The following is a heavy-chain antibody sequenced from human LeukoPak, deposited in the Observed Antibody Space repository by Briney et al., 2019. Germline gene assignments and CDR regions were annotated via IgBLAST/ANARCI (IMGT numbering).Heavy chain of an antibody. J-gene: IGHJ3*02. V-gene: IGHV3-74*01. CDR1: GFTFSSYW. CDR2: INSDGSST. CDR3: ARAQKPYYYGSGSYSYDAFDI. Sequence: VGSLRLSCAASGFTFSSYWMHWVRQAPGKGLVWVSRINSDGSSTSYADSVKGRFTISRDNAKNTLYLQMNSLRAEDTAVYYCARAQKPYYYGSGSYSYDAFDIWGQGTMVTVSS. D-gene: IGHD3-10*01.